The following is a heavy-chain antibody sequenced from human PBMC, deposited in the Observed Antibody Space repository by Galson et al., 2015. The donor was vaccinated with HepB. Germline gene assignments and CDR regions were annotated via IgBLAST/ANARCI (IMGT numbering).Heavy chain of an antibody. CDR3: ARETSGCLDY. Sequence: SLRLSCAASGFTVSSNYMSWVRQAPGKGLEWVSVIYSGGSTYYADSVKGRFTISRDNSKNTLYLQMNSLRAEDTAVYYCARETSGCLDYWGQETLVTVSS. J-gene: IGHJ4*02. CDR2: IYSGGST. D-gene: IGHD2-15*01. V-gene: IGHV3-53*01. CDR1: GFTVSSNY.